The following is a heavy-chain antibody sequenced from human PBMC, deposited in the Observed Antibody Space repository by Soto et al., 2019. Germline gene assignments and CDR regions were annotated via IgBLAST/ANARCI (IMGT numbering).Heavy chain of an antibody. CDR3: ARVLESHFAY. CDR2: INPSGGST. V-gene: IGHV1-46*01. CDR1: EYGFTGDY. Sequence: GXXVKGACKAAEYGFTGDYVHCGRQATGQGLEWMGIINPSGGSTSYAQKFQGRVTMTRDTSTSTVYMELSSLRSEDTAVYYCARVLESHFAYWGQRTLVTVSS. J-gene: IGHJ4*02.